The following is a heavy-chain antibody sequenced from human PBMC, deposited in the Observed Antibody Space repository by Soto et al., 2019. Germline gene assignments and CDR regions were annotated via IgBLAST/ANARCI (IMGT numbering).Heavy chain of an antibody. D-gene: IGHD6-6*01. CDR1: GFAFSSHP. J-gene: IGHJ3*01. Sequence: GSLRLSCAASGFAFSSHPMSWVRQAPERGLEWVSGISDGGDLTYNADSVKGRFTISRDNSKNILFLQMNSLRAEDTALYYCARRAFGSSRSFDLWGQGTMVTVS. CDR2: ISDGGDLT. CDR3: ARRAFGSSRSFDL. V-gene: IGHV3-23*01.